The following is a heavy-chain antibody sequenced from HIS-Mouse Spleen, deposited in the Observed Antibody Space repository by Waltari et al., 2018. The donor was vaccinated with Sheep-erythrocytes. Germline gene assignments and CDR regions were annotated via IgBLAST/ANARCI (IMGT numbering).Heavy chain of an antibody. J-gene: IGHJ4*02. CDR3: ARGHYSGYDFDY. CDR1: GYTFTSYA. CDR2: MNPNSGNT. Sequence: QVQLVQSGAEVKKPGASVKVSCKASGYTFTSYAINWVRQDTGQGLGWMGWMNPNSGNTGYAQKFQGRVTMTRNTSISTAYMELSSLRSEDTAVYYCARGHYSGYDFDYWGQGTLVTVSS. V-gene: IGHV1-8*01. D-gene: IGHD5-12*01.